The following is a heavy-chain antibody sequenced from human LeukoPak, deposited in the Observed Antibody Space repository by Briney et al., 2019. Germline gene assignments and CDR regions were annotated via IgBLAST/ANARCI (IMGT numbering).Heavy chain of an antibody. Sequence: GGSLRLSCAASGFTFSSYAMSWVRQAPGKGLEWVSAISGSGGSTYYADSVKGRFTISRDNSKNTLYLQMNSLRAEDTAVYYCAKDPRPLWRCYGMDVWGQGTTVTVSS. CDR2: ISGSGGST. V-gene: IGHV3-23*01. CDR1: GFTFSSYA. D-gene: IGHD1-1*01. J-gene: IGHJ6*02. CDR3: AKDPRPLWRCYGMDV.